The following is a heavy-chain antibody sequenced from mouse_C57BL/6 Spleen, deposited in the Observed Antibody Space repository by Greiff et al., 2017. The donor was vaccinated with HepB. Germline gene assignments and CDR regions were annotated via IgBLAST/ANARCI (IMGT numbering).Heavy chain of an antibody. CDR2: IYPSDSET. Sequence: QVQLQQPGAELVRPGSSVKLSCKASGYTFTSYWMDWVKQRPGQGLEWIGNIYPSDSETHYNQKFKDKATLTVDKSSSTAYMQLSSLTSEDSAVYYCARRGYGSSSWFAHWGQGTLVTVSA. CDR1: GYTFTSYW. CDR3: ARRGYGSSSWFAH. D-gene: IGHD1-1*01. J-gene: IGHJ3*01. V-gene: IGHV1-61*01.